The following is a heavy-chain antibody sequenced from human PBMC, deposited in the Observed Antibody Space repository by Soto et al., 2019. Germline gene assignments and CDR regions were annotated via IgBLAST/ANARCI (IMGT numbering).Heavy chain of an antibody. CDR1: GFTFNSYA. CDR2: ISGSGGTT. V-gene: IGHV3-23*01. D-gene: IGHD5-12*01. Sequence: GGSLRLSCAASGFTFNSYAMSWVRQAPGKGLEWVSVISGSGGTTYYADSVKGRFTISRDNSENTLYLQMNSLRADDTAVYYCAKDPTGDGYNNWGQGTLVTVSS. CDR3: AKDPTGDGYNN. J-gene: IGHJ4*02.